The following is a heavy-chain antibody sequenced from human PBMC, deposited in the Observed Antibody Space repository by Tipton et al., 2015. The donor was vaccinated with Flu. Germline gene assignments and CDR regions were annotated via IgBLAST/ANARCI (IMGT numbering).Heavy chain of an antibody. Sequence: QVQLVQSGAEVKKPGASVKVSCKASGYTFTSYGISWVRQAPGQGLEWMGWISAYNGNSNYAQKLQGRVTMTTDTSTSTAYMELRSLRSDDTAVYYCASGRLHDPAYNYGMDVWGQGTTVTVSS. D-gene: IGHD6-25*01. CDR1: GYTFTSYG. J-gene: IGHJ6*02. V-gene: IGHV1-18*01. CDR3: ASGRLHDPAYNYGMDV. CDR2: ISAYNGNS.